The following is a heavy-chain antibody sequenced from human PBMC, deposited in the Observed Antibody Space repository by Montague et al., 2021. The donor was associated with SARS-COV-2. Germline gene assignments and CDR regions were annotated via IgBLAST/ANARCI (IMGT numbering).Heavy chain of an antibody. Sequence: SLRLSCAASGFTFSTFWMTWVRQVPGKGLEWVANIKQDGSEKYYVESVKGRFTISRDNAKNSLYLQLDSLRAEDTAVYCCARGYASSGYQYWGQGTLVTVSS. V-gene: IGHV3-7*05. CDR2: IKQDGSEK. D-gene: IGHD3-22*01. J-gene: IGHJ4*02. CDR1: GFTFSTFW. CDR3: ARGYASSGYQY.